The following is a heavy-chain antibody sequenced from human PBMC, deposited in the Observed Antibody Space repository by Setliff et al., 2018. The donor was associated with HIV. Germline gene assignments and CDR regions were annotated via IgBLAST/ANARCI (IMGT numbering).Heavy chain of an antibody. D-gene: IGHD3-10*01. J-gene: IGHJ4*02. Sequence: ASVKVSCKVSGFTLTELSMHWVRQAPGKGLEWMGSFNPEDGKTIYAQKFQGRVTMIEDTSTDTAYMELSSLRSEDTAVYYCARAPRLTMIRGVFDYWGQGTLVTVSS. CDR3: ARAPRLTMIRGVFDY. CDR2: FNPEDGKT. CDR1: GFTLTELS. V-gene: IGHV1-24*01.